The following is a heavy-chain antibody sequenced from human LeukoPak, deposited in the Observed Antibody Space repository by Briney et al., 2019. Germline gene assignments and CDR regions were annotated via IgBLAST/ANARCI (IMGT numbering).Heavy chain of an antibody. J-gene: IGHJ3*02. V-gene: IGHV1-69*05. CDR1: GGTFSSYA. Sequence: GASVKVSCKASGGTFSSYAISWVRQAPGQGLEWMGGIIPIFGTANYAQKFQGRVTITTDESTSKAYMELRSLRSEDTAVYYCARGGLKAEVGTGWAFDIWGQGTMVTVSS. CDR3: ARGGLKAEVGTGWAFDI. CDR2: IIPIFGTA. D-gene: IGHD1-26*01.